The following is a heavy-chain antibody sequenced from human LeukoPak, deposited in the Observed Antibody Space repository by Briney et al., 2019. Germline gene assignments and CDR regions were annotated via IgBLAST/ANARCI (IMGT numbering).Heavy chain of an antibody. Sequence: PGGSLRLSCTASGFTVSNNNMSWVRQAPGKGLEWVSIIYSDSNTNYTDSVKGRFTTPRHTSKNTLSLQMNSLRAEDTAVYYCVRKNRDFNAAFDIWGQGTVVTVSS. CDR2: IYSDSNT. D-gene: IGHD1-14*01. CDR1: GFTVSNNN. J-gene: IGHJ3*02. V-gene: IGHV3-53*01. CDR3: VRKNRDFNAAFDI.